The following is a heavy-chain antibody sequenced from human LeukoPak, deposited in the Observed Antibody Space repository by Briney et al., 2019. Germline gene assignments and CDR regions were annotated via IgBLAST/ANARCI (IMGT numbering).Heavy chain of an antibody. CDR2: IYISGST. D-gene: IGHD6-13*01. V-gene: IGHV4-4*07. Sequence: SETLSLTCTVSGASIRSYYWSWIRQPAGKGLEWIGRIYISGSTNYNPSLKSRVTMSVDTSKNQFSLKLSSVTAADTAVYYCARVEAAAEFDPWGLGTLVTVSS. J-gene: IGHJ5*02. CDR1: GASIRSYY. CDR3: ARVEAAAEFDP.